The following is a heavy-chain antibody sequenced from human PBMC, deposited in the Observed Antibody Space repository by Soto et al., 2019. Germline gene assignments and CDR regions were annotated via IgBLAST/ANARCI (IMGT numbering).Heavy chain of an antibody. D-gene: IGHD2-8*02. CDR3: AKDLGAPAWYSFDF. V-gene: IGHV3-30*18. CDR2: VSNDGRDK. CDR1: GFTFSNYA. Sequence: QVQLVESGGGVVRPGRSLSLSCAASGFTFSNYAMHWFRQAPGKGLEWVAVVSNDGRDKHHGDSVKGRFTISRDNSKNTLYLQISSLRAEDTAVYHCAKDLGAPAWYSFDFWGQGTLVTVSS. J-gene: IGHJ4*02.